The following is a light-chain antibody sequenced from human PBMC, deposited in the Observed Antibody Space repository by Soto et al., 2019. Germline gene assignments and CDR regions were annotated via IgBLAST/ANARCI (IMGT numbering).Light chain of an antibody. J-gene: IGKJ1*01. Sequence: DIQMTQSPSTLSASVGDRVTITCRASHSISNWLAWYQQKPGKAPKLLIYRASNLEGGVPSRFSGSGSGTEFPLTISSLQPDDFATYYCQQYDNYSRTFGQGAKVDI. CDR1: HSISNW. CDR2: RAS. CDR3: QQYDNYSRT. V-gene: IGKV1-5*03.